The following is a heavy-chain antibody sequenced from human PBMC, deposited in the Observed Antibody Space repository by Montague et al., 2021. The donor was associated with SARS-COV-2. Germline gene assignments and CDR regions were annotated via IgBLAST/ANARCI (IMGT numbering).Heavy chain of an antibody. J-gene: IGHJ5*02. V-gene: IGHV4-34*01. CDR2: INDSGST. CDR1: GGSFRGYY. D-gene: IGHD3-22*01. CDR3: ARSLFYYDPRGYPSGGRWFDP. Sequence: SETLSLTCAVYGGSFRGYYWYWIRQPPGRGLEWIGEINDSGSTDYNPSLKSQVIMSVDTSKNQFSLRLTSLTAADTAMYYCARSLFYYDPRGYPSGGRWFDPWGQGTLVIVSS.